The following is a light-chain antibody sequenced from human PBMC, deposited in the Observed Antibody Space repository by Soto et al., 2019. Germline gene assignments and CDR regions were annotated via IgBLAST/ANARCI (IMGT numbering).Light chain of an antibody. J-gene: IGLJ3*02. V-gene: IGLV1-44*01. CDR3: AAWDDSLNGWV. CDR1: RSNIGTNT. CDR2: GTN. Sequence: QSVLTQPPSASGTPGQGVTISCSGSRSNIGTNTVNWYQQLPGTAPKLLIYGTNQRPSGVPDRFSGSKSGTSASLAISGLQSEDEADYYCAAWDDSLNGWVFGGGTKLTVL.